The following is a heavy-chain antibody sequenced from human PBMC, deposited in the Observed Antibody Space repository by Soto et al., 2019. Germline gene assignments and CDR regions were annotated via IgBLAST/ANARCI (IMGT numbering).Heavy chain of an antibody. Sequence: EVQLVESGGGLVKPGGSLRLSCAASGFTFSNAWMNWVRQAPGKELEWVGRIKSKTAGGTTDYAAPVKGRFSISTDDSNNTLYLQMTSLTTEDTALYYCSPLTPGLNPWGQGTLVTVSS. CDR1: GFTFSNAW. CDR2: IKSKTAGGTT. J-gene: IGHJ5*02. V-gene: IGHV3-15*07. D-gene: IGHD3-10*01. CDR3: SPLTPGLNP.